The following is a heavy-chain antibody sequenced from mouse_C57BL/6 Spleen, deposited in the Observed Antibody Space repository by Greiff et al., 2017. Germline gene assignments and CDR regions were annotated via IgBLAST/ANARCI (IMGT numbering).Heavy chain of an antibody. CDR1: GFTFSDYY. CDR3: ASPNAD. CDR2: ISNGGGST. Sequence: DVKLVESGGGLVQPGGSLKLSCAASGFTFSDYYMYWVRQTPEKRLEWVAYISNGGGSTYYPDTVKGRFTISRDNAKNTLYLQMSRLKSEDTAMYYCASPNADWGQGTLVTVSA. J-gene: IGHJ3*01. D-gene: IGHD4-1*01. V-gene: IGHV5-12*01.